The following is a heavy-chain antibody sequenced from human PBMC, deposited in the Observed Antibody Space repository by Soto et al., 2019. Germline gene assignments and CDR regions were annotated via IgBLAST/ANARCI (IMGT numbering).Heavy chain of an antibody. V-gene: IGHV4-59*08. D-gene: IGHD4-4*01. Sequence: SETLSPTCTVSGGSIRSYYWSWIRQPPGKGLEWIGYIYYSGSTSYNPSLKSRVTISVDTSKNQFSLKLTSVTAADTAVYYCARLPVDAFDIWGQGTMVTVSS. CDR1: GGSIRSYY. CDR3: ARLPVDAFDI. J-gene: IGHJ3*02. CDR2: IYYSGST.